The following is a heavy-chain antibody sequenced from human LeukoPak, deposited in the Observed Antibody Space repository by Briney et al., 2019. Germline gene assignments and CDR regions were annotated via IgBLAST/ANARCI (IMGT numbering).Heavy chain of an antibody. CDR3: ARGSGWYLFWFDP. D-gene: IGHD6-19*01. J-gene: IGHJ5*02. Sequence: GGSLRLSCAASGFTFSSYSMNWVRQAPGKGLEWVSYISSSSSTIYYADSVKGRFTISRDNAKNSLYLQMNSLRAEDTAVYYCARGSGWYLFWFDPWGQGTLVTVAS. V-gene: IGHV3-48*04. CDR1: GFTFSSYS. CDR2: ISSSSSTI.